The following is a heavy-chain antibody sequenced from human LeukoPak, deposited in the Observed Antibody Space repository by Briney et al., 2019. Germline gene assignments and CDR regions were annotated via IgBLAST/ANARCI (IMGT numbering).Heavy chain of an antibody. J-gene: IGHJ4*02. CDR1: GGTFSSYA. CDR2: IIPIFGTA. V-gene: IGHV1-69*06. Sequence: SVKVSCKASGGTFSSYAISWVRQAPGQGLEWMGGIIPIFGTANYAQKFQGRVTITADKSTSTAYMELSSLRSEDTAVHYCARSPMVRGVTTPNFDYWGQGTLVTVST. D-gene: IGHD3-10*01. CDR3: ARSPMVRGVTTPNFDY.